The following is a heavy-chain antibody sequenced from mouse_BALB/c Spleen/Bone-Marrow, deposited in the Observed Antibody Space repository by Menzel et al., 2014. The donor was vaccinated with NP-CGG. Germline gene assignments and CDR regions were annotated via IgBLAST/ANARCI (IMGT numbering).Heavy chain of an antibody. CDR3: ARKDGGYYVMDY. J-gene: IGHJ4*01. D-gene: IGHD2-3*01. V-gene: IGHV2-6-4*01. Sequence: VKVVESGPGLVAPSQNLSITCTVSGSSLSRYNIRWIRQPPGKGLEWLGMIWGGGGTDHNSALKSRLRISKDNSKSQIFLKINSLQIDDTAMYYCARKDGGYYVMDYWGQGTSVTVSS. CDR1: GSSLSRYN. CDR2: IWGGGGT.